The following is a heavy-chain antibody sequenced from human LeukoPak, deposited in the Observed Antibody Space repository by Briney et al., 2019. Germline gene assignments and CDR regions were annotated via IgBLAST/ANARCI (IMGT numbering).Heavy chain of an antibody. Sequence: ASVKVSCKASGYTFTTYAIHWVRHAPGRSLEWMGRISAGNGDAKYSQNFHDRITITRDTSASTVYMELTSLRSEDTAVYYCGKSAPSGFDPWGQGTLVTVSS. V-gene: IGHV1-3*01. J-gene: IGHJ5*02. CDR2: ISAGNGDA. CDR1: GYTFTTYA. CDR3: GKSAPSGFDP.